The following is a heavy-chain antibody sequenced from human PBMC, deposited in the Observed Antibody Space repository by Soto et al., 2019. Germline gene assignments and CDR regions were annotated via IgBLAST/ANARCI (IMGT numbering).Heavy chain of an antibody. J-gene: IGHJ3*02. V-gene: IGHV3-33*01. CDR3: ARDGSLRYYDILTGKDAFDI. CDR1: GFTFSSYG. D-gene: IGHD3-9*01. CDR2: IWYDGSNK. Sequence: ESGGGVVQPGRSLRLSCAASGFTFSSYGMHWVRQAPGKGLEWVAVIWYDGSNKYYADSVKGRFTISRDNSKNTLYLQMNSLRAEDTAVYYCARDGSLRYYDILTGKDAFDIWGQGTMVTVSS.